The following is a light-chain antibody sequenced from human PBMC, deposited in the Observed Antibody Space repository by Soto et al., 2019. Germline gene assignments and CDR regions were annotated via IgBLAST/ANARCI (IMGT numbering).Light chain of an antibody. CDR2: LNSDGSH. V-gene: IGLV4-69*01. Sequence: QLVLTQSPSASASLGASVKLTCTLSSGHSNYAIAWHQQQPEKGPRYLMKLNSDGSHSKGDGIPDRFSGSSSGAERYLTISSLQSEDDADYYCQTWGTGIVLFGGGTKLTVL. CDR3: QTWGTGIVL. CDR1: SGHSNYA. J-gene: IGLJ2*01.